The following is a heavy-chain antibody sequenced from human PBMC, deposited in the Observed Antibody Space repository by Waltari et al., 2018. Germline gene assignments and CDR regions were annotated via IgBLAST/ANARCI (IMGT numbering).Heavy chain of an antibody. CDR2: IYSGGST. Sequence: EVQLVESGGDLIQPGGSLRLSCAASGFTVGNNFMGWVRQAPGKGLEWVSVIYSGGSTSDIDAVRGRFTISRDSSKNTLYLQMNSLRAEDTAVYYCAKVDNVGLNNYWGQGTLVTVSS. CDR3: AKVDNVGLNNY. CDR1: GFTVGNNF. D-gene: IGHD1-1*01. V-gene: IGHV3-53*01. J-gene: IGHJ4*02.